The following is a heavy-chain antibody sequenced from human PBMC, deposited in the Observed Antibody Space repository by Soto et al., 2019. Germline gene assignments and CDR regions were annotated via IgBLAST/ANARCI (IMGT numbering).Heavy chain of an antibody. CDR1: GFTFSSYW. CDR2: INSDGSST. J-gene: IGHJ4*02. V-gene: IGHV3-74*01. D-gene: IGHD6-19*01. Sequence: EVQLVESGGGLVQPGGSLRLSCAASGFTFSSYWMHWVRQAPGKGRVWVSRINSDGSSTSYADSVKGRFTISRDNAKNTLYLQMNSLRAEDTAVYYCACGRDSSGWYRGYWGQGTLVTVSS. CDR3: ACGRDSSGWYRGY.